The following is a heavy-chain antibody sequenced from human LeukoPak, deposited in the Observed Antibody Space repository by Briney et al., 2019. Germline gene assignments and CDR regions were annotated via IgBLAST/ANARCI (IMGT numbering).Heavy chain of an antibody. V-gene: IGHV3-53*01. D-gene: IGHD6-19*01. CDR3: ARGRFSGPDDY. CDR2: IYSGGAT. J-gene: IGHJ4*02. CDR1: EFSVSSNY. Sequence: GGSLRLSCAVSEFSVSSNYMNWVRQAPGKGLEWVSVIYSGGATYYADSVRGRFTISRDNSKNMASLQMTSLGAEDTAVYYCARGRFSGPDDYWGQGTLVTVSS.